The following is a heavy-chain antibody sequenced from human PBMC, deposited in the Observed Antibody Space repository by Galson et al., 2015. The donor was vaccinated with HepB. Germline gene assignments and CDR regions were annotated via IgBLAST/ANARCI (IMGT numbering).Heavy chain of an antibody. CDR3: AKATRESSGQFFDY. J-gene: IGHJ4*02. D-gene: IGHD6-19*01. Sequence: SLRLSCAASGFTFSNYAMTWARQAPGKGLEWVSTIGGNGNNKFCADSVKGRFTISRDNFKNTLYLQMNSLRAEDTALYYCAKATRESSGQFFDYWGQGTLVTVSS. CDR1: GFTFSNYA. V-gene: IGHV3-23*05. CDR2: IGGNGNNK.